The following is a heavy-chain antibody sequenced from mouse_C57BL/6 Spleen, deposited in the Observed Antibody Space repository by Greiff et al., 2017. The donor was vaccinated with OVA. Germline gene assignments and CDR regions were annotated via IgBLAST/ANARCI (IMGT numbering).Heavy chain of an antibody. Sequence: QVTLKESGPELVKPGASVKLSCKASGYTFTSYDINWVKQRPGPGLEWIGWIYPRDGSTKYNEKFKGKATLTVDTSSSTAYMELHSLTSEDSAVYFCAREEYYGSSLYAMDYWGQGTSVTVSS. CDR2: IYPRDGST. CDR3: AREEYYGSSLYAMDY. J-gene: IGHJ4*01. D-gene: IGHD1-1*01. CDR1: GYTFTSYD. V-gene: IGHV1-85*01.